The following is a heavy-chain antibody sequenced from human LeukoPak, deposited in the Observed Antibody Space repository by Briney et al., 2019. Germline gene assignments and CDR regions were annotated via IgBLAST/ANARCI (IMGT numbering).Heavy chain of an antibody. Sequence: SETLSLTCTVSGGSISRYYWSWIRQPPGKGLEWIGYIYSTGSTNSNPSLKSRVTISVDTSKNHFSLKLTSVTAADTAVYYCARHESAVGALFYWGQGSLVTVSP. CDR1: GGSISRYY. CDR2: IYSTGST. D-gene: IGHD1-26*01. J-gene: IGHJ4*02. CDR3: ARHESAVGALFY. V-gene: IGHV4-59*08.